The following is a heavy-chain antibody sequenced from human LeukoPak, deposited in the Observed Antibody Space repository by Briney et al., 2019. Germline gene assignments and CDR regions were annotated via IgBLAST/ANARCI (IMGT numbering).Heavy chain of an antibody. CDR3: ARAVHPFSPTGYGMDV. J-gene: IGHJ6*02. Sequence: GGSLRLSCAASGFTFSSYSMNWVRQAPGKGLEWVSSISSSSSYIYYADSVKGRFTISRDNAKNSLYLQMNSLRADDTAVYYCARAVHPFSPTGYGMDVWGQGTTVTVSS. D-gene: IGHD3-3*01. V-gene: IGHV3-21*01. CDR2: ISSSSSYI. CDR1: GFTFSSYS.